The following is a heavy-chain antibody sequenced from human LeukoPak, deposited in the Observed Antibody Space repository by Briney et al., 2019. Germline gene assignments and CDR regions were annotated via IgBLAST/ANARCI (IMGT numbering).Heavy chain of an antibody. CDR1: GFSVSNYG. Sequence: PGKSLRLSCLASGFSVSNYGLHWVRQAPGKGLDWVAAIWHDDSSEFYADAVKGRFSISRDYSKNTLYLQMNSLRMEDTAVYFCASNYYGDHSLDFWGQGTLVTVSS. CDR3: ASNYYGDHSLDF. D-gene: IGHD3-10*01. J-gene: IGHJ4*02. V-gene: IGHV3-33*01. CDR2: IWHDDSSE.